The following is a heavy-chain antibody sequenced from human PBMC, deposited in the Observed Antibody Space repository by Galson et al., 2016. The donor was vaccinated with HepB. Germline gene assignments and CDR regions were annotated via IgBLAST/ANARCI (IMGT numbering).Heavy chain of an antibody. CDR2: IFSSSTI. J-gene: IGHJ4*02. CDR1: GFTFSSYS. V-gene: IGHV3-48*02. Sequence: SLRLSCAASGFTFSSYSMHWVRQAPGGGLEWISFIFSSSTIYYADSVKGRFTISRDNAKNSLYLQMNSLTDEDTAVYFCARGWRENTLDYWGQGTLVTVSS. D-gene: IGHD2/OR15-2a*01. CDR3: ARGWRENTLDY.